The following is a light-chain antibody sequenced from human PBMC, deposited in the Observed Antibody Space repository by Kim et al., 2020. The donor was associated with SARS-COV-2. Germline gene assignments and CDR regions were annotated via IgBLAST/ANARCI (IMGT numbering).Light chain of an antibody. CDR2: VNSDGSH. Sequence: ASVKLPCTLSSGHSRYAIAWHQQQPEKGPRYLMNVNSDGSHSKGDGIPDRFSGSSSGAERYLTISSLQSEDEADYYCQTWGTGILVFGGGTQLTVL. J-gene: IGLJ2*01. CDR1: SGHSRYA. V-gene: IGLV4-69*01. CDR3: QTWGTGILV.